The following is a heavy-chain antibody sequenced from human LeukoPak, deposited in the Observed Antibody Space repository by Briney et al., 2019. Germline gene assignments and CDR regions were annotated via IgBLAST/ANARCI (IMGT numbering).Heavy chain of an antibody. J-gene: IGHJ4*02. CDR3: ARSYYYDSQIDY. D-gene: IGHD3-22*01. Sequence: GGSLRLSCAASGFTFSSYSMNWVRQAPGKGLEWVAVISYDGSNKYYADSVKGRFTISRDNSKNTLYLQMNSLRAEDTAVYYCARSYYYDSQIDYWGQGTLVTVSS. CDR1: GFTFSSYS. V-gene: IGHV3-30*03. CDR2: ISYDGSNK.